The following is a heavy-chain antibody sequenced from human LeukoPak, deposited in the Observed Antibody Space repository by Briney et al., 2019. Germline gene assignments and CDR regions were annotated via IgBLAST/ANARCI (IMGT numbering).Heavy chain of an antibody. CDR2: VRSKDHGGTT. CDR1: GFTFGNFA. J-gene: IGHJ6*03. V-gene: IGHV3-49*04. Sequence: HPGRSLRLSCSASGFTFGNFAMSWVRQAPGKGLEWVGLVRSKDHGGTTEHAASVRGRFTISRDDSRSIAYLQMNSLRTEDTAVYYCSRDWGPGIFTMDVWGKGTTVTVSS. CDR3: SRDWGPGIFTMDV. D-gene: IGHD1-14*01.